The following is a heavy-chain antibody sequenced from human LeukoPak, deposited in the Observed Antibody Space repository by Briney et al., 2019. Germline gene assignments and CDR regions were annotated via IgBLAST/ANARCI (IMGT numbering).Heavy chain of an antibody. Sequence: SETLSLTCTVSGGSINSGSFYWHWIRQSAGKGLEWIGHVCTTGTTNCNPSLRSRVTISLDTSKNQFSPNLNSVTAADTAVYYCARCTSTSCYNFDYWGQGTLLTVSS. CDR1: GGSINSGSFY. D-gene: IGHD2-2*02. CDR2: VCTTGTT. V-gene: IGHV4-61*09. J-gene: IGHJ4*02. CDR3: ARCTSTSCYNFDY.